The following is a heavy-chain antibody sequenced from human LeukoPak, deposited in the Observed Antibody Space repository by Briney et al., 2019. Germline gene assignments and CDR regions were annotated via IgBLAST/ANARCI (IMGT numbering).Heavy chain of an antibody. CDR3: ARDPQYISSWYYYYYMDV. CDR2: ISSSSSTI. CDR1: GFTFSSYS. D-gene: IGHD6-13*01. J-gene: IGHJ6*03. Sequence: GGSLRLSCAASGFTFSSYSMNWVRQAPGKGLEWVSYISSSSSTIYYADSVKGRFTISRDNAKNSLYLQMNSLRAEDTAVYYCARDPQYISSWYYYYYMDVWGKGTTVTVSS. V-gene: IGHV3-48*01.